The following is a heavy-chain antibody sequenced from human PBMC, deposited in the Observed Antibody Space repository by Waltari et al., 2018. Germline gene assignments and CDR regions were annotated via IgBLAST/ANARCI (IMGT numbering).Heavy chain of an antibody. CDR2: IYSGGST. J-gene: IGHJ1*01. CDR1: GFTVSSNY. V-gene: IGHV3-53*01. D-gene: IGHD6-13*01. CDR3: ARDWGYSSSWYVLGYFQH. Sequence: EVQLVESGGGLIQPGGSLRLSCAASGFTVSSNYMSWVRQAPGRGLEWVSVIYSGGSTYYADSGKGRFTISRDNSKNTLYLQMNSLRAEDTAVYYCARDWGYSSSWYVLGYFQHWGQGTLVTVSS.